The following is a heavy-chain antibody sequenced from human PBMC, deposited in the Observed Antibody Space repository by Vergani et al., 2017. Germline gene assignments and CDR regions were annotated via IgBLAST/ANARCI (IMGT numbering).Heavy chain of an antibody. V-gene: IGHV4-39*01. CDR3: VCRATSPPRCFDC. D-gene: IGHD2-2*01. CDR1: GGSINPSSSF. J-gene: IGHJ4*02. Sequence: QLQLQESGPGLVKPSETLSLICTVSGGSINPSSSFWGWIRQSPGKGLEWIGSINYVGRTYYIPSLQSRATVFVDTSKNQFSLMLTSVTAADTAVYRCVCRATSPPRCFDCWGQGTLVIVSS. CDR2: INYVGRT.